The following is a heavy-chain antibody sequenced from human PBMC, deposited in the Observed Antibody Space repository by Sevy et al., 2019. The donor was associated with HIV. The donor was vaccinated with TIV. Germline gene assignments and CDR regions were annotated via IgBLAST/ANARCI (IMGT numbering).Heavy chain of an antibody. CDR1: GGTFSSYA. CDR3: ARDGPDIVLVPAAQHYYYYGMDV. D-gene: IGHD2-2*01. V-gene: IGHV1-69*13. CDR2: IIPIFGTA. Sequence: ASVKVSCKASGGTFSSYAISWVRQAPGQGLEWMGGIIPIFGTANYAQKFQGRVTITADESTSTAYMELSSLRSEDTAVYYCARDGPDIVLVPAAQHYYYYGMDVWGQGTTVTVSS. J-gene: IGHJ6*02.